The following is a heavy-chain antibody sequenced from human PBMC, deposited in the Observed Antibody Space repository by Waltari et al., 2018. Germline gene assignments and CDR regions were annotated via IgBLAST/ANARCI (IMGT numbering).Heavy chain of an antibody. D-gene: IGHD2-15*01. Sequence: QLQLQESGPGLVKPSGTLSLTCAVSGDSMSSTDWGSWVRQSLGKGLDWIGQVLRDGRTNYHPSFASRVTVSVNASNNEFSLKVTSATAADTAVYYCARDSGRGLYLESWGPGTLVTVSP. CDR2: VLRDGRT. CDR1: GDSMSSTDW. CDR3: ARDSGRGLYLES. J-gene: IGHJ4*02. V-gene: IGHV4-4*02.